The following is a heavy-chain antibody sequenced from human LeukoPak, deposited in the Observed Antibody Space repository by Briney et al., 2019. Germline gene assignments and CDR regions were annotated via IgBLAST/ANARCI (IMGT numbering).Heavy chain of an antibody. CDR2: IYTSGTT. CDR3: ARGLYAVAGTSWFDP. V-gene: IGHV4-4*07. D-gene: IGHD6-19*01. Sequence: KPSETLSLTCTGSGGSISSYYWSWIRQPAGKGLEWIGRIYTSGTTDYNPSLKSRVTMSVDSSRNQFSLKLTSVTAADTAVYYCARGLYAVAGTSWFDPWGQGTLVTVSS. J-gene: IGHJ5*02. CDR1: GGSISSYY.